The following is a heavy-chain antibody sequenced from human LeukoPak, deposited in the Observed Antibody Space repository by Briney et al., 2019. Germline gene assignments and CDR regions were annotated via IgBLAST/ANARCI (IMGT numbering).Heavy chain of an antibody. Sequence: PGGSLRLSCAASGFTFSTYWMSWVRQAPGKALEWVAHINQDGSEIFYVDSVKGRFTISRDNAKNSLYLQMNSLRAEDTAVYYCASSIAAAGYYFDYWGQGTLVTVSS. J-gene: IGHJ4*02. D-gene: IGHD6-13*01. CDR3: ASSIAAAGYYFDY. CDR1: GFTFSTYW. CDR2: INQDGSEI. V-gene: IGHV3-7*03.